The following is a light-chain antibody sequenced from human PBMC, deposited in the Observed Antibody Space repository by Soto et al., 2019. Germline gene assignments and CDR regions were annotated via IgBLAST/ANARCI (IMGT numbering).Light chain of an antibody. Sequence: IQMTQSTSSLSASVGDRVTITCRASQSISAWLAWYQQKPGKAPNLLIYDVSTLDSGVPSRFSGSASGTEFTLTISSLESDDFAAYCCQQYHRYSTFGQGAIVDSK. V-gene: IGKV1-5*01. CDR1: QSISAW. CDR2: DVS. J-gene: IGKJ1*01. CDR3: QQYHRYST.